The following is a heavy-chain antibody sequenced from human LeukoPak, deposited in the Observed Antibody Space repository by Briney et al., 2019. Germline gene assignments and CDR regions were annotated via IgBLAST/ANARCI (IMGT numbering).Heavy chain of an antibody. CDR1: GYTFTSYY. CDR2: INPSGGST. J-gene: IGHJ4*02. V-gene: IGHV1-46*01. D-gene: IGHD6-6*01. CDR3: AIRQQLAAPDY. Sequence: ASVKVSCKASGYTFTSYYMHWVRQAPGRGLEWMGIINPSGGSTSYAQKFQGRVTMTRDTSTSTVYMELSSLRSEDTAVYYCAIRQQLAAPDYWGQGTLVTVSS.